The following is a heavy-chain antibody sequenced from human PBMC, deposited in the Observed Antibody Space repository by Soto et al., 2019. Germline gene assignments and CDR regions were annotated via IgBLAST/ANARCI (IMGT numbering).Heavy chain of an antibody. CDR2: VLSHGTA. Sequence: QVQLQESGPGLVKPSETLSLTCTVSDASISGSSHYWGWIRQPPGKGREWIAKVLSHGTAYYSQSLISRVVVSVDTSRNQISLRLRSLTTADTALYYCARQGECASTSCYGLWGQGTLVTVSS. J-gene: IGHJ4*02. CDR3: ARQGECASTSCYGL. D-gene: IGHD2-2*01. V-gene: IGHV4-39*01. CDR1: DASISGSSHY.